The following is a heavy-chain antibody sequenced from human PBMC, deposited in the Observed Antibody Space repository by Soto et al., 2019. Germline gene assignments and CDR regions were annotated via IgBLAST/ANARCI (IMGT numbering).Heavy chain of an antibody. J-gene: IGHJ6*02. Sequence: EVQSVETGGDLIQPGGSLRLSCAGSGFALSSSYMMWVRQAPGKGLECISLTYIDGSTHYADSVKGRFTVSRDDSRNTLYLQMNSLRAEDTGVYYCARDPPTTSDYAMDVWGQGTTVIVSS. V-gene: IGHV3-53*02. CDR1: GFALSSSY. D-gene: IGHD1-1*01. CDR2: TYIDGST. CDR3: ARDPPTTSDYAMDV.